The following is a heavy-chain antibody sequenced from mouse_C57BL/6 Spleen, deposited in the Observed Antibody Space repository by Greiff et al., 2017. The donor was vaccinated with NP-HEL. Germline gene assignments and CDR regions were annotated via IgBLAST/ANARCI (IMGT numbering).Heavy chain of an antibody. D-gene: IGHD2-4*01. CDR3: TTYDYDGFPYFDY. CDR1: GFTFSDAW. V-gene: IGHV6-6*01. J-gene: IGHJ2*01. CDR2: IRNKANNHAT. Sequence: EVKVEESGGGLVQPGGSMKLSCAASGFTFSDAWMDWVRQSPEKGLEWVAEIRNKANNHATYYAVSVKGRFTISRNVSKNSVSLQINMLRAEDTGIYYCTTYDYDGFPYFDYWGPGTTLTVSS.